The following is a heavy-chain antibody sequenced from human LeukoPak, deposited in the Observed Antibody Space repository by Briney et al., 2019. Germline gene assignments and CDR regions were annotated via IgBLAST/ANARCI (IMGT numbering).Heavy chain of an antibody. D-gene: IGHD4/OR15-4a*01. CDR2: ICHSGST. Sequence: SETLSVTCTVSGYSISSGYYWGWIRQPPGKGLEWIGSICHSGSTYYNPSLKSRVTISVDTSKNQFSLKLSSVTAADTAVYYCARRAGAYSHPYDYWGQGTLVTVSS. V-gene: IGHV4-38-2*02. J-gene: IGHJ4*02. CDR1: GYSISSGYY. CDR3: ARRAGAYSHPYDY.